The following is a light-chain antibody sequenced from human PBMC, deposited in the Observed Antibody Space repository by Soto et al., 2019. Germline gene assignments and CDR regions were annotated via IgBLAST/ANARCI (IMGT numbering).Light chain of an antibody. CDR3: AAWDDSLNAVV. V-gene: IGLV1-44*01. J-gene: IGLJ2*01. CDR1: SSNIGSNT. Sequence: QSVLTQPPSASGTPGQRVTISCSGSSSNIGSNTVNWYQQLPGTAPKLLIYSNNQRPSGVPDRFSGSKSGPSASLAISGLQSEDEADYYCAAWDDSLNAVVFGGGTKVTVL. CDR2: SNN.